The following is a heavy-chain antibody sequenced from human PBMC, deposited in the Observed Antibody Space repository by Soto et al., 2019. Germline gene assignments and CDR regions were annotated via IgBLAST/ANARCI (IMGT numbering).Heavy chain of an antibody. D-gene: IGHD2-21*02. V-gene: IGHV4-61*01. Sequence: VQLQESGPRLVKHSETLSLTCTVSDGSVNSDSYYWSWIRQPPGKGLEWISSVSNSGTTNYNPSLKSRVTLSVDTSKNWFSLKLTPVTVADTAVYYCAIHNGVTAMGLYNCLDPWGQGILVTDST. CDR2: VSNSGTT. J-gene: IGHJ5*02. CDR3: AIHNGVTAMGLYNCLDP. CDR1: DGSVNSDSYY.